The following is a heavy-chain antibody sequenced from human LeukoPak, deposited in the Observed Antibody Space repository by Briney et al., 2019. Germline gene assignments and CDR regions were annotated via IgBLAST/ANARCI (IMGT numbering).Heavy chain of an antibody. Sequence: SETLSLTCSVSGGSFSSDYWSWIRQPPGKGLEWIGYIYYSGSTNYNPSLKSRATISVDTSKNQFSLKLSSVTAADTAVYYCARAGGYCSSTSCPMGYYYYYYMDVWGKGTTVTVSS. J-gene: IGHJ6*03. CDR1: GGSFSSDY. V-gene: IGHV4-59*01. CDR2: IYYSGST. CDR3: ARAGGYCSSTSCPMGYYYYYYMDV. D-gene: IGHD2-2*01.